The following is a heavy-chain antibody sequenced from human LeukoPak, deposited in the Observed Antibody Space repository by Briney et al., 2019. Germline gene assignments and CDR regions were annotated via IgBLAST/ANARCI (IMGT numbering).Heavy chain of an antibody. Sequence: SETLSLTCAVSGGSISSGGYSWSWIRQPPGKGLEWIGYIYHSGSTYYNPSLKSRVTISVDRSKNQFSLKLSSVTAADTAVYYCARARLYSSSWYYFDYWGQGTLVTVSS. J-gene: IGHJ4*02. D-gene: IGHD6-13*01. CDR1: GGSISSGGYS. V-gene: IGHV4-30-2*01. CDR2: IYHSGST. CDR3: ARARLYSSSWYYFDY.